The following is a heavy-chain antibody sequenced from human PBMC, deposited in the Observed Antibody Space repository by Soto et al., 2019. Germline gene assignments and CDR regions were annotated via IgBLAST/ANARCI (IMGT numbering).Heavy chain of an antibody. D-gene: IGHD1-26*01. V-gene: IGHV4-31*03. CDR3: ATVRWELHDAFDI. Sequence: QVQLQESGPGLVKPSQTLSLTCTVSGGSISTGGYYWSWIRQHPGRGLEWIGYIYHSGMTYSNPSLQSRVAISIDTSKNQFSLKLSSVTAADTAVYYCATVRWELHDAFDIWGQETMVSVSS. CDR1: GGSISTGGYY. J-gene: IGHJ3*02. CDR2: IYHSGMT.